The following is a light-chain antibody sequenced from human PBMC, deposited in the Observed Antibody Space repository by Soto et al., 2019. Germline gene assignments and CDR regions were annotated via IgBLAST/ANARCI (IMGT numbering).Light chain of an antibody. J-gene: IGKJ5*01. CDR1: QSISSW. CDR3: QQYHSYSSIT. V-gene: IGKV1-5*03. Sequence: DIQMTQSPSMLSAFVGDRVTITCRASQSISSWLAWYQQKPGKAPKLLIYKSSSLQSGVPSRFSGSGSGTEFTLTISSLQPDDFATYYCQQYHSYSSITFGQGIRLAIK. CDR2: KSS.